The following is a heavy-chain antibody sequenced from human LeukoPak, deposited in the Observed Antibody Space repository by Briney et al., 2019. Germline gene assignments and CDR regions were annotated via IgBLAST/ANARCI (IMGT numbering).Heavy chain of an antibody. J-gene: IGHJ4*02. CDR1: GFTFSSYS. D-gene: IGHD3-16*01. CDR3: ARGTIMITFGDY. V-gene: IGHV3-48*02. CDR2: IYSSSTTV. Sequence: GGSLRLSCAASGFTFSSYSTNWVRQAPGKGLEWVSYIYSSSTTVLYADSVKGRFTISRDNAKNSLYLQMNSLRDEDTAVYFCARGTIMITFGDYWGQGTLVTVSS.